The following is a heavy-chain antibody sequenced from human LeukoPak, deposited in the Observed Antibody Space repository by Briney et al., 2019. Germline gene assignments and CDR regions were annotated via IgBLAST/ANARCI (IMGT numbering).Heavy chain of an antibody. CDR1: GYSISSYY. D-gene: IGHD2-2*01. CDR2: IYYSGST. J-gene: IGHJ4*02. Sequence: PSETLSLTCAVSGYSISSYYWSWIRQPPGKGLEWIGYIYYSGSTNYNPSLKSRGTISVDTSKNQFSLKLSSVTAADTAVYYCARAGYQLLNWGQGTLVTVSS. CDR3: ARAGYQLLN. V-gene: IGHV4-59*01.